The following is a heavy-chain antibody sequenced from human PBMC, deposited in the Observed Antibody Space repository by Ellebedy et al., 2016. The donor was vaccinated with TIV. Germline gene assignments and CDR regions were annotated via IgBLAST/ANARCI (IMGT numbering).Heavy chain of an antibody. CDR2: ISAYNGNT. CDR3: ARDRPTVYYYYGMDV. Sequence: ASVKVSCKASGYTFTSNGISWVRQAPGQGLEWMGWISAYNGNTNYAQKFQGRVTMTTDTSTSTAYMELRSLRSDDTAVYYCARDRPTVYYYYGMDVWGQGTTVTVSS. D-gene: IGHD4-17*01. J-gene: IGHJ6*02. V-gene: IGHV1-18*01. CDR1: GYTFTSNG.